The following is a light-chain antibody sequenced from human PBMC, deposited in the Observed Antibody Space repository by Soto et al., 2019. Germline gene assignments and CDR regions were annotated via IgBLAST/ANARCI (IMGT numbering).Light chain of an antibody. V-gene: IGLV2-14*03. Sequence: QSVLTQPASVSGSPGQSITISCTGTSSVIGGYNYVSWYQQLPGKVPKLIIYDVSNRPSGVSDRFSGSKSGNAASLTISGLQAEDEADYYCSSYTSTSTLYVFGTGTKLTVL. CDR2: DVS. J-gene: IGLJ1*01. CDR3: SSYTSTSTLYV. CDR1: SSVIGGYNY.